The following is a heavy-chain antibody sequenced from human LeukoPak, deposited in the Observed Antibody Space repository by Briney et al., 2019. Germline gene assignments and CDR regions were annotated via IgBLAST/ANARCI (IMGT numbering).Heavy chain of an antibody. V-gene: IGHV3-7*03. Sequence: GGSLRLSSAASGFTFSSYWMGWVRQAPGKGLEWVANIKQDGSEKYYEDSVKGRFTISRDNAKNSLYLQMNSLRAEDTAVYYCARVGVGPHVLRYFDWSYGYWGQGTLVTVSS. CDR2: IKQDGSEK. CDR1: GFTFSSYW. CDR3: ARVGVGPHVLRYFDWSYGY. J-gene: IGHJ4*02. D-gene: IGHD3-9*01.